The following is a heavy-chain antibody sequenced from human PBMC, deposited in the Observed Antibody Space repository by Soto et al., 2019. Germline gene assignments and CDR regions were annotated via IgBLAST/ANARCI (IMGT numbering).Heavy chain of an antibody. CDR2: ISAYNGNT. V-gene: IGHV1-18*04. CDR3: ARAHYYDSSGYWDYYYYGMDV. D-gene: IGHD3-22*01. CDR1: GYTFTSYG. J-gene: IGHJ6*02. Sequence: GASVKVSCKASGYTFTSYGISWVLQAPGQGLEWMGWISAYNGNTNYAQKLQGRVTMTTDTSTSTAYMELRSLRSDDTAVYYCARAHYYDSSGYWDYYYYGMDVWGQGTTVTVSS.